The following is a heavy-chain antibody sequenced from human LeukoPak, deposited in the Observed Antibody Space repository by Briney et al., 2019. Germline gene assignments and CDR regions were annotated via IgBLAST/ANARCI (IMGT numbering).Heavy chain of an antibody. CDR3: ARYSSGWSNYYYYYYMDV. CDR2: INHSGST. V-gene: IGHV4-34*01. CDR1: GGSFSGYY. D-gene: IGHD6-19*01. J-gene: IGHJ6*03. Sequence: SETLSLTCAVYGGSFSGYYWSWIRQPPGKGLEWIGEINHSGSTNYNPSLKSRVTISVDTSKNQFSLKLSSVTAADTAVYYCARYSSGWSNYYYYYYMDVWGKGTTVTVSS.